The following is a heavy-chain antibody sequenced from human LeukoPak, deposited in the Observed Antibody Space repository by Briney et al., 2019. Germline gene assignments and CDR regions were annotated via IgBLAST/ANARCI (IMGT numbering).Heavy chain of an antibody. V-gene: IGHV4-34*01. Sequence: SETLSLTCAVYGGSFSGYYWSWIRQPPGKGLEWIGEINHSGSTNYNPSLKSRVTISVDTSKNQFSLKLSSVTAADTAVYYCARGNNGGSYDRLDYWGQGTLVTVSS. D-gene: IGHD1-26*01. J-gene: IGHJ4*02. CDR2: INHSGST. CDR1: GGSFSGYY. CDR3: ARGNNGGSYDRLDY.